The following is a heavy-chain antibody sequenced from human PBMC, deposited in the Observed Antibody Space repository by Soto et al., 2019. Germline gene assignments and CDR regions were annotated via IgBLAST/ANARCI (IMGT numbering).Heavy chain of an antibody. J-gene: IGHJ4*02. V-gene: IGHV3-11*06. CDR2: ISGSGVYT. D-gene: IGHD1-26*01. CDR3: ARAERGKSGPTG. CDR1: GFTFSDYY. Sequence: AGSLRLSGAASGFTFSDYYMSWTRPAPGKGLGWLSYISGSGVYTNYADSVKGRFTISRDSSKDPLYLQMNRLQAEDPAVYYCARAERGKSGPTGWSQGTLVTVSS.